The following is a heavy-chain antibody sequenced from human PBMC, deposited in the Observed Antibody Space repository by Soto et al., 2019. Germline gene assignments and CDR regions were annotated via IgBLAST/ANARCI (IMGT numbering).Heavy chain of an antibody. CDR1: GGTFSTYA. CDR2: IIPMFGTA. Sequence: QVQLVQSGAEVKKPESSVKVSCTAPGGTFSTYAISWVRQAPGQGLEWMGGIIPMFGTANYAQRFQDRVTITADESTNTVYKELSSLRSEDTAVYFCASGIQLWLRRINNGYSGWGQGTLVTVSS. D-gene: IGHD5-18*01. V-gene: IGHV1-69*12. CDR3: ASGIQLWLRRINNGYSG. J-gene: IGHJ4*02.